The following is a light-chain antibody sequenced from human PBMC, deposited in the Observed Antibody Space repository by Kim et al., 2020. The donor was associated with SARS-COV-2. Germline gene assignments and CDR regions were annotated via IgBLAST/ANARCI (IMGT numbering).Light chain of an antibody. CDR1: QSVSSY. V-gene: IGKV3-11*01. CDR2: DAS. J-gene: IGKJ4*01. Sequence: LARGERATRSCRASQSVSSYLAWYQQKPGQAPRLLIYDASNRATGIPARFSGSGSGTDFTLTISSLEPEDFAVYYCQQRSNWPLTFGGGTKVDIK. CDR3: QQRSNWPLT.